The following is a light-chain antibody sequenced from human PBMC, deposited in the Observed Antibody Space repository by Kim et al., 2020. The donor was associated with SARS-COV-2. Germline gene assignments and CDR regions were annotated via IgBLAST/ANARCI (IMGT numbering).Light chain of an antibody. CDR3: QQYGSSRWM. J-gene: IGKJ1*01. V-gene: IGKV3-20*01. Sequence: SSSYLAWYQQKPGQAPRLLIYATSSRATGIPDRFTGSGSGTDFTLTISRLEPEDFAVYYCQQYGSSRWMFGQGTKVDIK. CDR1: SSSY. CDR2: ATS.